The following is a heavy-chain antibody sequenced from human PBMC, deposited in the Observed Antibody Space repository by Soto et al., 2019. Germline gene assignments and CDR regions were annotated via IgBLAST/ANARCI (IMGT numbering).Heavy chain of an antibody. CDR1: GGSISSGGYY. CDR2: IYYSGST. J-gene: IGHJ5*02. D-gene: IGHD5-12*01. V-gene: IGHV4-31*03. CDR3: ARAQRAPWLTRLNWFAP. Sequence: PSETLSLTCTVSGGSISSGGYYWSWIRQHPGKGLEWIGYIYYSGSTYYNPSLKSRVTISVDTSKNQFSLKLSSVTAADTAVYSCARAQRAPWLTRLNWFAPWGQGTLVTVSS.